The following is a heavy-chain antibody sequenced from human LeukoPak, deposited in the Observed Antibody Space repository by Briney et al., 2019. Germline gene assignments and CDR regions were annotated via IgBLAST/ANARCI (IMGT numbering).Heavy chain of an antibody. J-gene: IGHJ4*02. Sequence: ASVKVSCKASGGTFSSYAISWVRQAPGQGLEWMGGIIPIFGTANYAQKFQGRVTITADKSTSTAYMELSSLRSEDTAVYYCARARDQVEMATITWGQGTLVTVSS. V-gene: IGHV1-69*06. D-gene: IGHD5-24*01. CDR3: ARARDQVEMATIT. CDR2: IIPIFGTA. CDR1: GGTFSSYA.